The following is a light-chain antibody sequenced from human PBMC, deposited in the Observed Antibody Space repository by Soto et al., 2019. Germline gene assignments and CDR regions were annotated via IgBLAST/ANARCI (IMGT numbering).Light chain of an antibody. V-gene: IGKV1-5*03. CDR2: EAS. CDR1: QSISDS. CDR3: QQYNGYWT. Sequence: DIQMTQSPSTLSASVGDRVTITCRASQSISDSLAWYQQKPGKAPKLLIYEASSLKSGVPSRFSGSRSGTEYTITISSLQPDDVATYYCQQYNGYWTFGQGTKVEIK. J-gene: IGKJ1*01.